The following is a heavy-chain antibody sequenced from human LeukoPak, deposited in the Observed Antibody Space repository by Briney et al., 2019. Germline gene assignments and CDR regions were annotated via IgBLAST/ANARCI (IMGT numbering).Heavy chain of an antibody. D-gene: IGHD2-21*02. V-gene: IGHV5-51*01. CDR1: GYSFTSYW. Sequence: GESLKISCKGSGYSFTSYWIGWVRQMPGKGLEWMGIIYPGDSDTRYSPSFQGQVTISADKSISTAYLQWSSLKASDTAMYYCASPVAYCGGDCYSPAAFDIWGQGTVVTVSS. CDR2: IYPGDSDT. CDR3: ASPVAYCGGDCYSPAAFDI. J-gene: IGHJ3*02.